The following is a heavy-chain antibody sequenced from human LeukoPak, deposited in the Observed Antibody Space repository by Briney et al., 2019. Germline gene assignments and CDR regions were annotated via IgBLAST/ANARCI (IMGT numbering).Heavy chain of an antibody. CDR2: ISSSSSYI. V-gene: IGHV3-21*01. CDR1: GFTFSSYS. CDR3: ANIPGGNYYYYYMDV. Sequence: PGGSLRLSCAASGFTFSSYSMNWVRQAPGKGLEWVSSISSSSSYIYYADSVEGRFTISRDNAKNSLYLQMNSLRAEDTAVYYCANIPGGNYYYYYMDVWGKGTTVTVSS. D-gene: IGHD3-16*01. J-gene: IGHJ6*03.